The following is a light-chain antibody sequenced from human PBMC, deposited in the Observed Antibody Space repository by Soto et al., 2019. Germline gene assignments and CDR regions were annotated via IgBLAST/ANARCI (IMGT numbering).Light chain of an antibody. V-gene: IGKV3-20*01. J-gene: IGKJ4*01. CDR2: DAS. CDR1: QTVRNNY. CDR3: QQFSSYPLT. Sequence: EFVLTHSPGTLSLSPGERATLSCRSSQTVRNNYLAWYQQEPGQAPRSLIYDASSRATGIPDRFSGGGSGTDFTLTISRLEPEDFAVYYCQQFSSYPLTFGGGTKVDIK.